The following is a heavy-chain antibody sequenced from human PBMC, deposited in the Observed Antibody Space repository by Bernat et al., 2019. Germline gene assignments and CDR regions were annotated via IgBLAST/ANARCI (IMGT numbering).Heavy chain of an antibody. Sequence: QVQLVQSGAEVKKPGSSVKVSCKASGGTFSSYAISWVRQAPGQGLEWMGGIIPIFGTANYAQKFQGRVTITADESTSTADMELSSLRSEDTAVYYCARGEGYCSGGSCYLGPLSGYWGQGTLVTVSS. CDR3: ARGEGYCSGGSCYLGPLSGY. CDR2: IIPIFGTA. V-gene: IGHV1-69*01. J-gene: IGHJ4*02. CDR1: GGTFSSYA. D-gene: IGHD2-15*01.